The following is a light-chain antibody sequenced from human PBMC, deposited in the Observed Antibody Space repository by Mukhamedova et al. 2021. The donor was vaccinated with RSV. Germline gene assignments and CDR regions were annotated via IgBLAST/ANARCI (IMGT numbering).Light chain of an antibody. CDR1: QSVSSNY. Sequence: GESATLSCRASQSVSSNYLAWYQQKPGQAPRLLIHGTSSSATGIPDRFSGSGSGTDFTLTISRLEPEDFAVYYCQQYNNWPQTFGPG. V-gene: IGKV3-20*01. CDR3: QQYNNWPQT. CDR2: GTS. J-gene: IGKJ3*01.